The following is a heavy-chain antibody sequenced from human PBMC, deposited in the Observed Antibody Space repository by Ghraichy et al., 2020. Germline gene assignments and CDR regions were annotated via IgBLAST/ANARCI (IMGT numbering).Heavy chain of an antibody. V-gene: IGHV3-23*01. CDR3: AKDRGSSIHNWFDP. CDR2: ISGSGGST. J-gene: IGHJ5*02. Sequence: LSLTCAASGFTFSSYAMSWVRQAPGKGLEWVSAISGSGGSTYYADSVKGRFTISRDNSKNTLYLQMNSLRAEDTAVYYCAKDRGSSIHNWFDPWGQGTLVTVSS. CDR1: GFTFSSYA. D-gene: IGHD2-2*01.